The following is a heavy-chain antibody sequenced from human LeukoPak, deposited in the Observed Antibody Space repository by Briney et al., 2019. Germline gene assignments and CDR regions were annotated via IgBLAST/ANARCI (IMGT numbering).Heavy chain of an antibody. V-gene: IGHV5-51*01. CDR3: ARPLLGPYYFDY. J-gene: IGHJ4*02. Sequence: GESLKISCKASGYIFTSYWIVWVRQIPGKGLEWMGIIYPGDSDTRYNPSFQGQVTISADMSINTAYLQWSSLQASDTAIYYCARPLLGPYYFDYWGQGTLLTVSS. D-gene: IGHD3-10*01. CDR1: GYIFTSYW. CDR2: IYPGDSDT.